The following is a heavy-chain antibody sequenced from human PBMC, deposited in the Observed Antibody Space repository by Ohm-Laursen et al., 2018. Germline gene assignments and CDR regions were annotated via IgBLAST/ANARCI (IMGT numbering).Heavy chain of an antibody. J-gene: IGHJ3*01. CDR2: INHRGNT. CDR3: AREYSDDGGYRYDAFDA. Sequence: TLSLTCAVYGGSFSGYYWSWIRQPPGKGLEWIGEINHRGNTNYSPSLKSRVTMSVDTSRNHFSLELTSVTAADTAVYYCAREYSDDGGYRYDAFDAWGHGTVVTVSS. CDR1: GGSFSGYY. V-gene: IGHV4-34*01. D-gene: IGHD2-15*01.